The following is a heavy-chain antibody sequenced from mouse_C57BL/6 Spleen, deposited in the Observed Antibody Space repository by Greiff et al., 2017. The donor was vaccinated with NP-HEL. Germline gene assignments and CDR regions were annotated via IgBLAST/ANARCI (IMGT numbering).Heavy chain of an antibody. J-gene: IGHJ4*01. CDR1: GFTFSSYG. Sequence: EVMLVESGGDLVKPGGSLKLSCAASGFTFSSYGMSWVRQTPDKRLEWVATISSGGSYTYYPDSVKGRFTISRDNAKNTLYLQMSSLKSEDTAMYYCARRGRDYDGAYAMDYWGQGTSVTVSS. CDR2: ISSGGSYT. CDR3: ARRGRDYDGAYAMDY. D-gene: IGHD2-4*01. V-gene: IGHV5-6*02.